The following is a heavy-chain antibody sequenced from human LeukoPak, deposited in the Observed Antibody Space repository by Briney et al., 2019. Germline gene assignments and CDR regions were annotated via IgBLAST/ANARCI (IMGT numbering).Heavy chain of an antibody. CDR3: ARATMVRGVMNY. J-gene: IGHJ4*02. CDR1: GGTFSSYA. D-gene: IGHD3-10*01. V-gene: IGHV1-18*01. Sequence: ASVKVSCKASGGTFSSYAISWVRQAPGQGLEWMGWISAYNGNTNYAQKLQGRVTMTTDTSTSTAYMELRSLRSDDTAVYYCARATMVRGVMNYWGQGTLVTVSS. CDR2: ISAYNGNT.